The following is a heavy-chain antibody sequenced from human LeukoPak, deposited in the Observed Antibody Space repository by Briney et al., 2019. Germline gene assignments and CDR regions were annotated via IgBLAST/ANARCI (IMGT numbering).Heavy chain of an antibody. V-gene: IGHV3-23*01. J-gene: IGHJ4*02. Sequence: PGGSLRLSCSASGFTFSSYGMSWVRQAPGKGLEWVSAISGSGGSTYYADSVKGRFTISRDNSKNTLYLQMNSLRAEDTAVYYCAKTSSAMVRGVSFDYWGQGTLVTVSS. CDR1: GFTFSSYG. CDR3: AKTSSAMVRGVSFDY. CDR2: ISGSGGST. D-gene: IGHD3-10*01.